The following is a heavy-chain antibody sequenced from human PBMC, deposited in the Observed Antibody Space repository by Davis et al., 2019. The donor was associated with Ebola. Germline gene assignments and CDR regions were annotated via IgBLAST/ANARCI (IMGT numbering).Heavy chain of an antibody. CDR2: ISYDGSNK. Sequence: GESLKISCAASGFTFSSYAMHWVRQAPGKELEWVAVISYDGSNKYYADSVKGRFTISRDNSKNTLYLQMNSLRAEDTAVYYCARGQDVVVPAPWDWFDPWGQGTLVTVSS. D-gene: IGHD2-2*01. V-gene: IGHV3-30-3*01. J-gene: IGHJ5*02. CDR3: ARGQDVVVPAPWDWFDP. CDR1: GFTFSSYA.